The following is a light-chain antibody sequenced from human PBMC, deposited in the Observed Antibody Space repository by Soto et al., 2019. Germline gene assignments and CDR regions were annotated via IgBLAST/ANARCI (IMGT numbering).Light chain of an antibody. CDR2: TAS. J-gene: IGKJ3*01. CDR3: QQYYSYPLFT. CDR1: QAMRNS. V-gene: IGKV1-8*01. Sequence: AIRMTQSPSSFSASTGDRVTITCRASQAMRNSLAWYQQKPGKAPKLLIYTASTLQSGVPSRFSGSGSGTEFTLTISCLQSEDFATYYCQQYYSYPLFTFGPGTKVDIK.